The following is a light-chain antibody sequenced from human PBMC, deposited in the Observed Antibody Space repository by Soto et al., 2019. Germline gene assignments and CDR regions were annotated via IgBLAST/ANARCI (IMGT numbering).Light chain of an antibody. CDR2: GAS. Sequence: EIVMTQSPATLSVSPGERATLSCRASQSIGSNLAWYQQKPGQVPRLLIYGASTRATVFPARFSGSGSGTEFTLTINSLQSEDFAVYYCQQYNNWPYTFGQGTKLAIK. J-gene: IGKJ2*01. CDR1: QSIGSN. CDR3: QQYNNWPYT. V-gene: IGKV3-15*01.